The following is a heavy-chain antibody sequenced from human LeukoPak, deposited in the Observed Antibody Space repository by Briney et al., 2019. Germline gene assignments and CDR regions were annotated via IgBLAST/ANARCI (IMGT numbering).Heavy chain of an antibody. CDR3: ALIPPLRSMAFDI. CDR1: GLTFRSYA. CDR2: ISGSGGST. J-gene: IGHJ3*02. D-gene: IGHD3-10*02. V-gene: IGHV3-23*01. Sequence: PGGSLRLSCAASGLTFRSYAMSWVRQAPGKGLEWVSAISGSGGSTYYADSVKGRFTISRDNSKNTLYLQMNSLRAEDRAVYCCALIPPLRSMAFDIWGQGTMVTVSS.